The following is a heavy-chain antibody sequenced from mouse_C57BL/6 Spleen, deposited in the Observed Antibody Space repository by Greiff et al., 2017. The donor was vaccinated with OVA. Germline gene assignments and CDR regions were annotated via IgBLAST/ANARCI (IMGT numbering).Heavy chain of an antibody. J-gene: IGHJ4*01. V-gene: IGHV1-42*01. CDR3: ARWGDYYAMDY. CDR1: GYSFTGYY. CDR2: INPSTGGT. Sequence: EVMLVESGPELVKPGASVKISCKASGYSFTGYYMNWVKQSPEKSLEWIGEINPSTGGTTYNQKFKAKATLTVDKSSSTAYMQLKSLTSEDSAVYYCARWGDYYAMDYWGQGTSVTVSS.